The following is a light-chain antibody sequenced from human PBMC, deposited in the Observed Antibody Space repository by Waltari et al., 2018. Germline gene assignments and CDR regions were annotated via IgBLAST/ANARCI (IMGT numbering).Light chain of an antibody. J-gene: IGLJ1*01. Sequence: QSALTQPASVSGTLGQSITISCTGTTSDVGNYYLFSCYQQHPCKAPKLLIFGVIKRPSGVFSRFSGSKSGNTASLTISGLQAEDEADYYCCSYAGRGTYVFGSGTKVTVL. V-gene: IGLV2-23*02. CDR2: GVI. CDR3: CSYAGRGTYV. CDR1: TSDVGNYYL.